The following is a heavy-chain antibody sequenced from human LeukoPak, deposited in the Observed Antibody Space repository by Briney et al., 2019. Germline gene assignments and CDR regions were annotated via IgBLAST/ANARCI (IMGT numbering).Heavy chain of an antibody. V-gene: IGHV7-4-1*02. CDR1: GYTFSSYA. J-gene: IGHJ3*02. Sequence: GASVKVSCKASGYTFSSYAMSWVRQAPGQGLEWMGWINTNTGNPTYAQGFTGRFVFSLDTSVSTAYLQISSLKAEDTAVYYCARDLGDGYNVDAFDIWGQGTMVTVSS. D-gene: IGHD5-24*01. CDR2: INTNTGNP. CDR3: ARDLGDGYNVDAFDI.